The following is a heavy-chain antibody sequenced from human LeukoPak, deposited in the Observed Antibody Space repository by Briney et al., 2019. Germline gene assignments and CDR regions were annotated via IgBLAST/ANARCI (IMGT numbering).Heavy chain of an antibody. CDR2: IRYDGSNK. CDR1: GFSFSNYG. D-gene: IGHD2-15*01. CDR3: AEVRRVSAGYCSGGSCYPGGY. J-gene: IGHJ4*02. Sequence: PGGSLRLSCAASGFSFSNYGMHWVRQAPGKGLEWVAFIRYDGSNKYYADSVKGRFTISRDNSKNTLYLQMNSLRAEDTAVYYCAEVRRVSAGYCSGGSCYPGGYWGQGTLVTVSS. V-gene: IGHV3-30*02.